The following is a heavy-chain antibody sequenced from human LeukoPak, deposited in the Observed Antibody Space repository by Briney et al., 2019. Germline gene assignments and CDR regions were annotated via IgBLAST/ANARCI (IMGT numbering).Heavy chain of an antibody. Sequence: SETLSLTCTVSGDAITGSSYYWGWIRLPPGRGLEWIGSMYYSGSTFSNPSLRSRVNMSADTPKNQFSLKLSSVTAADTAVYYCARQYYDSTGYYYFDNWGQGTQVTVSS. V-gene: IGHV4-39*01. CDR3: ARQYYDSTGYYYFDN. J-gene: IGHJ4*02. CDR2: MYYSGST. D-gene: IGHD3-22*01. CDR1: GDAITGSSYY.